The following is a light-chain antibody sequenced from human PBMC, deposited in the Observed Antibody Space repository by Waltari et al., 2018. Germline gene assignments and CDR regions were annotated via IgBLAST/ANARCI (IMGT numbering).Light chain of an antibody. V-gene: IGKV1-39*01. CDR1: QSISSY. CDR2: AAS. J-gene: IGKJ2*01. Sequence: DIEMTTSPSSLSPSVGDRVTITCRASQSISSYLNWYQQKPGKAPKLLIYAASSLQSGIPSRFSGSGAGTECTLTISSLQPEDFATYYCQQSYSTPSKTFGQGTKLEIK. CDR3: QQSYSTPSKT.